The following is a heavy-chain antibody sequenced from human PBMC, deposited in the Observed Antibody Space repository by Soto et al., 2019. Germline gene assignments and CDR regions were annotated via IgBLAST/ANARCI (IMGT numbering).Heavy chain of an antibody. CDR3: ARQVAYMDV. J-gene: IGHJ6*03. CDR1: SGSISSSNW. V-gene: IGHV4-4*02. D-gene: IGHD2-15*01. Sequence: SETLSLTCAVYSGSISSSNWWSWVRQPPGKGLKWIGEIYHNGSTNYNPSLNSRVTISVDKSKNQFSLKLSSVTAADTAVYYCARQVAYMDVWGKGTTVTVSS. CDR2: IYHNGST.